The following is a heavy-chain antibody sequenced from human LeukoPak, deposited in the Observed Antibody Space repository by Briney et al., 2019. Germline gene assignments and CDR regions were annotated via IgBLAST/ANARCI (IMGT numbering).Heavy chain of an antibody. D-gene: IGHD6-13*01. CDR1: GGSINSGGYY. V-gene: IGHV4-31*03. CDR3: ARAEAAAGTEDY. Sequence: SQTLSLTCTVSGGSINSGGYYWSWIRQHQGEGLGWIGYIYYSGSTYYNPSLKSRVTISVDTSKNQFSLKLSSVTAADTAVYYCARAEAAAGTEDYWGQGTLVTVSS. CDR2: IYYSGST. J-gene: IGHJ4*02.